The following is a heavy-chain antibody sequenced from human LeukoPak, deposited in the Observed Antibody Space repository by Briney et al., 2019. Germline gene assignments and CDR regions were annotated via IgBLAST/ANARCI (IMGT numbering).Heavy chain of an antibody. Sequence: SETLSLTCSVSGGSISTGAYYWGWIRQPPGKGLEWIGSIYYSGTTYYNPSLKSRVTISVDTSKNQFSLKLSSVTAADTAVYYCARQTGSGSYEIDYWGQGTLVTVSS. CDR2: IYYSGTT. CDR3: ARQTGSGSYEIDY. CDR1: GGSISTGAYY. D-gene: IGHD3-10*01. V-gene: IGHV4-39*07. J-gene: IGHJ4*02.